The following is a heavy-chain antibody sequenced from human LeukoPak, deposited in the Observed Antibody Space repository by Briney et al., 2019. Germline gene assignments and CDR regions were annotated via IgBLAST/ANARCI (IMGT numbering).Heavy chain of an antibody. Sequence: SVKVSCEASGGTFSSYAISWVRQAPGQGLEWMGGIIPIFGTANYAQKFQGRVTITADESTSTAYMELSSLRSEDTAVYYCARDRKDVLFDAFDIWGQGTMVTVSS. CDR2: IIPIFGTA. CDR1: GGTFSSYA. D-gene: IGHD3-10*01. V-gene: IGHV1-69*13. J-gene: IGHJ3*02. CDR3: ARDRKDVLFDAFDI.